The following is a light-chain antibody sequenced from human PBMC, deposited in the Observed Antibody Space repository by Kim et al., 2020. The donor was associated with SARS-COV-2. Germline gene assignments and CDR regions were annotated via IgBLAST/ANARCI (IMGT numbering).Light chain of an antibody. CDR3: QQYGSSPRT. Sequence: LPPGERATLSCRASQSVSGSYLVWYQQKPGQAPRLLIYGASSRATGMPDRFSGSGSGTDFTLTISRLEPEDSAVYYCQQYGSSPRTFGQGTKLEI. CDR2: GAS. J-gene: IGKJ2*01. CDR1: QSVSGSY. V-gene: IGKV3-20*01.